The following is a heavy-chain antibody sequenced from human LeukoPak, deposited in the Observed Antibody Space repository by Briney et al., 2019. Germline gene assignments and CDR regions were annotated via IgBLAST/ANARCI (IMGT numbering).Heavy chain of an antibody. CDR1: GFTFSSYA. D-gene: IGHD5-12*01. Sequence: PGGSLRLSCAASGFTFSSYAMSWVRQAPGKGLEWVSASGCGVNTYYADSVMGRFTISRDNSKDTLYLQVNSLRAEDTAVYYCGKGLNRDYSGVGDSWGQGTLVTVSS. CDR3: GKGLNRDYSGVGDS. J-gene: IGHJ4*02. CDR2: SGCGVNT. V-gene: IGHV3-23*01.